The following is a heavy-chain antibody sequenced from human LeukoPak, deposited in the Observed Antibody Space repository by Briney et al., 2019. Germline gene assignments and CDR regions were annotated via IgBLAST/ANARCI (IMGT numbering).Heavy chain of an antibody. D-gene: IGHD3-10*01. CDR1: GFTISSYS. V-gene: IGHV3-48*02. J-gene: IGHJ4*02. CDR3: ARGSAMVRGVLLDY. Sequence: GGSLRLSCAASGFTISSYSMNWVRQAPGKGLEWVSYISSSSSTIYYADSVKGRFTISRDNAKNSLYLQMNSLRDEDTAVYYCARGSAMVRGVLLDYWGQGTLVTVSS. CDR2: ISSSSSTI.